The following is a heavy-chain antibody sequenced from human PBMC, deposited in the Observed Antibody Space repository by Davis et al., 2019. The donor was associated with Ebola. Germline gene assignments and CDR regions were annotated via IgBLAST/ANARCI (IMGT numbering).Heavy chain of an antibody. CDR1: EFTFSSYG. Sequence: GGSLRLSCAASEFTFSSYGMHWVRQAPGKGLEWVAVISYDGSNKYYADSVKGRFTISRDNSKNTLYLQMNSLRAEDTAVYYCAKDFSLPMEWLSTSYYYGMDVWGQGTTVTVSS. CDR3: AKDFSLPMEWLSTSYYYGMDV. V-gene: IGHV3-30*18. CDR2: ISYDGSNK. D-gene: IGHD3-3*01. J-gene: IGHJ6*02.